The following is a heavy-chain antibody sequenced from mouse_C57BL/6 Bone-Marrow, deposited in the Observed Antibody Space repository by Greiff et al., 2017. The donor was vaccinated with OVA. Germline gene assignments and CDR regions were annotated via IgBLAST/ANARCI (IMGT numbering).Heavy chain of an antibody. CDR2: IDPSDSYT. CDR3: ERCGYYSFDY. J-gene: IGHJ2*01. Sequence: QVQLQQPGAELVMPGASVKLSCKASGYTFTSYWMHWVKQRPGQGLEWIGEIDPSDSYTNYNQKFQGKSTLTVDKSSSTAYMQLCILKSDDSAVYYCERCGYYSFDYWGQGTTLTVSS. D-gene: IGHD2-3*01. CDR1: GYTFTSYW. V-gene: IGHV1-69*01.